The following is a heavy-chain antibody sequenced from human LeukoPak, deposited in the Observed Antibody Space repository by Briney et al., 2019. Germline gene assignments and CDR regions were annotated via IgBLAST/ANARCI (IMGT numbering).Heavy chain of an antibody. CDR3: ARDLVRWFGEGGYFDY. CDR1: GYTFTSYD. V-gene: IGHV1-8*03. D-gene: IGHD3-10*01. Sequence: ASVKVSCKASGYTFTSYDINWVRQATGQGLEWMGWMNPNSGNTGYAQKFQGRVTITRNTSISTAYMELSSLRSDDTAVYYCARDLVRWFGEGGYFDYWGQGTLVTVSS. CDR2: MNPNSGNT. J-gene: IGHJ4*02.